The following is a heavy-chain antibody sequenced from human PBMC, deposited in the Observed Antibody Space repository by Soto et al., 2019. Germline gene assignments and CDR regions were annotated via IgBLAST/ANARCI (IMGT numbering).Heavy chain of an antibody. Sequence: QVQLQESGPGLVKPSETLSLTCTVSGGSISSYYWSWIRQPAGKGLEWIGRIYTSGSTNYNPSPKSRVTMSVDTSKNQFSLKLSSVTAADTAVYYCARGSWRIGHYGMDVWGQGTTVTVSS. CDR1: GGSISSYY. CDR3: ARGSWRIGHYGMDV. V-gene: IGHV4-4*07. J-gene: IGHJ6*02. D-gene: IGHD1-1*01. CDR2: IYTSGST.